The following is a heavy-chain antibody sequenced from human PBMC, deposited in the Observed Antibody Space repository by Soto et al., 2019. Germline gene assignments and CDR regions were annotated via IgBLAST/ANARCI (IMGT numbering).Heavy chain of an antibody. CDR2: ISGSGGST. Sequence: EVQVLESGGGLVQPGGSLRLSCAASGFTFSNYAINWVRQAPGKGLEWVSVISGSGGSTYYADSVKGRFTISRDNSKNTLDLQMNSLRAEDTAVYYCAKGSPVGSYYGSSCFDYWGQGTLVTVSS. CDR3: AKGSPVGSYYGSSCFDY. D-gene: IGHD3-22*01. J-gene: IGHJ4*02. CDR1: GFTFSNYA. V-gene: IGHV3-23*01.